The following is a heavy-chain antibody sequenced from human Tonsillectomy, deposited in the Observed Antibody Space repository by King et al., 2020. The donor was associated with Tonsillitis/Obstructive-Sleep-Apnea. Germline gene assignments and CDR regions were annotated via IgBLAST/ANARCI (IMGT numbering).Heavy chain of an antibody. CDR2: IYYSGST. Sequence: QLQESGPGLVKPSETLSLTCTVSGGSVSSGSYYWSWIRQPPGKGLEWIGYIYYSGSTNYNPSLKIRVTISVDTSKNHFSLKLSSVTAADTAVYYCAIGGYCSGGSCYPLFDYWGQGTLVTVSS. CDR3: AIGGYCSGGSCYPLFDY. V-gene: IGHV4-61*01. J-gene: IGHJ4*02. D-gene: IGHD2-15*01. CDR1: GGSVSSGSYY.